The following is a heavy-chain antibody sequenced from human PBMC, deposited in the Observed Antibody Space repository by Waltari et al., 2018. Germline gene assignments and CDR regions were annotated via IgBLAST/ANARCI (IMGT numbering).Heavy chain of an antibody. CDR3: ARDPIAAAGPFFDY. D-gene: IGHD6-13*01. CDR2: IYYSGST. Sequence: QVQLQESGPGLVKPSETLSLTCTVSGGSISSHYWSWIRQPPGKGLELIGYIYYSGSTNYNPSLKSRVTISVDTSKNQFSLKLSSVTAADTAVYYCARDPIAAAGPFFDYWGQGTLVTVSS. V-gene: IGHV4-59*11. J-gene: IGHJ4*02. CDR1: GGSISSHY.